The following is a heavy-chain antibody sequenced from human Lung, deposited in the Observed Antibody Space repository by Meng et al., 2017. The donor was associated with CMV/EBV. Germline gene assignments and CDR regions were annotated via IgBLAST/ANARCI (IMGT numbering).Heavy chain of an antibody. Sequence: SGDSISIGASYWSWIRQPPGKGLEWIGYIYESGSTSYNPSLESRVTISVDTSKNQFSLKVMSVTAADTAVYYCAREGTNSYYFDYWGQGTLVTVSS. CDR1: GDSISIGASY. J-gene: IGHJ4*02. V-gene: IGHV4-30-4*01. CDR3: AREGTNSYYFDY. CDR2: IYESGST. D-gene: IGHD1-14*01.